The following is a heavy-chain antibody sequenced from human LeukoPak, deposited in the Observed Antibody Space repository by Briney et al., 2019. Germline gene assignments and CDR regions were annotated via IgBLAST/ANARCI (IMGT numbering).Heavy chain of an antibody. D-gene: IGHD3-10*01. J-gene: IGHJ4*02. CDR3: ARHSSVLPFDY. CDR2: INHSGSP. CDR1: GASINSSY. V-gene: IGHV4-34*01. Sequence: PSETLSLTCTVSGASINSSYWSWIRQPPGKGLEWIGEINHSGSPNYNPSLKSRVTIFVDTSRNQFSLKLSSVTAADTAVYYCARHSSVLPFDYWGQGTLVAVSS.